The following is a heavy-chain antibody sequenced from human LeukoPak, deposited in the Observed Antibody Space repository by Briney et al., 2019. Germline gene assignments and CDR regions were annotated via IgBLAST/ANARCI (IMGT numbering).Heavy chain of an antibody. V-gene: IGHV3-7*01. CDR3: ATGEDIVLMVYAEGYYFDY. Sequence: GGSLRLSCAASGFTFSSYWMSWVRQAPGKGLEWVANIKQDGSEKYYVDSVKGRFTISRDNAKNSLYLQMNSLRAEDTAVYYCATGEDIVLMVYAEGYYFDYWGQGTLVTVSS. CDR2: IKQDGSEK. CDR1: GFTFSSYW. J-gene: IGHJ4*02. D-gene: IGHD2-8*01.